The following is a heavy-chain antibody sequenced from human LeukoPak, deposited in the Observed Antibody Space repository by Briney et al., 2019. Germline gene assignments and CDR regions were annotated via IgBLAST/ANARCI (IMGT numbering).Heavy chain of an antibody. J-gene: IGHJ4*02. Sequence: SETLSLTCAVYGGSFSGYYWSWIRQPPGKGLEWIGEINHSGSTNYNPSLKNRVTISVDTSKNQFSLKLSSVTAADTAVYYCARGRRGQLPDYWGQGTLVTVSS. CDR1: GGSFSGYY. CDR2: INHSGST. V-gene: IGHV4-34*01. D-gene: IGHD5-18*01. CDR3: ARGRRGQLPDY.